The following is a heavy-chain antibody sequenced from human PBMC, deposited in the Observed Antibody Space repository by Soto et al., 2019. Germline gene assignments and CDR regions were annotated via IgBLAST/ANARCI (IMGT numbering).Heavy chain of an antibody. CDR1: GYTFTSYA. Sequence: RASVKVSCKASGYTFTSYAMNWVRQAPGQGLEWMGWINTNTGNPTYAQGFTGRFVFSLDTSVSTAYLQICSLKAEDTAVYYCARDHNYDFWSGYYLPTYGMDVWGQGTTVTVSS. CDR2: INTNTGNP. CDR3: ARDHNYDFWSGYYLPTYGMDV. D-gene: IGHD3-3*01. V-gene: IGHV7-4-1*01. J-gene: IGHJ6*02.